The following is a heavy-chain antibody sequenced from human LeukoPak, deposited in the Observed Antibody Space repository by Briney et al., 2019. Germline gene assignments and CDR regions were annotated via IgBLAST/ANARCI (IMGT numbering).Heavy chain of an antibody. Sequence: GRSLRLSCAASGFTFSSYAMHWVRQAPGKGLEWVAVISYDGSNKYYADSVKGRFTISRDNSKNTLYLQMNSLRAEDTAVYYCARDGLPVARDYWGQGTLVTVSS. V-gene: IGHV3-30-3*01. J-gene: IGHJ4*02. CDR3: ARDGLPVARDY. D-gene: IGHD6-19*01. CDR1: GFTFSSYA. CDR2: ISYDGSNK.